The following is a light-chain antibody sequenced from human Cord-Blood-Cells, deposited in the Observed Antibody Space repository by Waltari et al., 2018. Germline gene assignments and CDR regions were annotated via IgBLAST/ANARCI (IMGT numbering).Light chain of an antibody. CDR2: WAS. Sequence: DIVMTQSPDSLAVSLGERATINCKSSQSVLYISNNKNYLALYQQKPEQPPKLLIYWASNREAGVTDRFSGRGSGTDVTLTISSLQAEDVAVYYCQQYYSTPPTFGQGTKVEIK. J-gene: IGKJ1*01. CDR1: QSVLYISNNKNY. V-gene: IGKV4-1*01. CDR3: QQYYSTPPT.